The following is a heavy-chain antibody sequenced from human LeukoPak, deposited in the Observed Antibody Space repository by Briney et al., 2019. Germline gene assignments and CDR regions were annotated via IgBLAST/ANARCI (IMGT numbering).Heavy chain of an antibody. CDR3: ARGPRDGYTVGFDY. CDR2: IYYSGST. Sequence: SETLSLTCTVSGGSISSSSYYWGWIRQPPGKGLEWIGSIYYSGSTYYNPSLKSRVTISVDTSKNQFSLKLSSVTAADTAVYYCARGPRDGYTVGFDYWGQGSLVTVSS. CDR1: GGSISSSSYY. V-gene: IGHV4-39*07. D-gene: IGHD5-24*01. J-gene: IGHJ4*02.